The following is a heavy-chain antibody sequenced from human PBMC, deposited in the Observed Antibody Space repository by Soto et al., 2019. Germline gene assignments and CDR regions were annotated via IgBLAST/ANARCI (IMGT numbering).Heavy chain of an antibody. D-gene: IGHD3-16*02. CDR2: IYYSGST. CDR3: ARLRRDVWGSYRYFDY. J-gene: IGHJ4*02. CDR1: GGSISNSSYY. V-gene: IGHV4-39*01. Sequence: PSETLSLTCPVSGGSISNSSYYWGWIRRPPGKGLEWIGTIYYSGSTYYNPSLKSRLTISVDTSKNQFSLKLSSVTAADTALYCARLRRDVWGSYRYFDYWGQGTLVTVSS.